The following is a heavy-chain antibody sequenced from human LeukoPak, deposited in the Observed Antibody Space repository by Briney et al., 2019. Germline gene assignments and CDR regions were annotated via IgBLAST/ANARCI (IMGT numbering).Heavy chain of an antibody. J-gene: IGHJ6*04. Sequence: SVKVSCKASGGTFSSYAISWVRQAPGQGLEWMGGIIPTFGTANYAQKFQGRVTITADESTSTAYMELSSLRSEDTAVYYCARLMRIYYYYYGMDVWGKGTTVTVSS. V-gene: IGHV1-69*13. CDR2: IIPTFGTA. CDR3: ARLMRIYYYYYGMDV. CDR1: GGTFSSYA. D-gene: IGHD3-16*01.